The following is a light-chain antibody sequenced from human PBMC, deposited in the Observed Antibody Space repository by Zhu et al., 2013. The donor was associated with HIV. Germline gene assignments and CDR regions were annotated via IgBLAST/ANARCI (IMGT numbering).Light chain of an antibody. CDR3: ATWDSTLTAGV. J-gene: IGLJ3*02. CDR1: TSDVGNYEL. V-gene: IGLV2-14*02. Sequence: QSALTQPASVSGSPGQSITISCTGTTSDVGNYELVSWYQQYPGKAPKLMIYDVNKRPSGTPDRFSGSRSGTSATLAISGLQVGDEADYFCATWDSTLTAGVFGGGTRVTVL. CDR2: DVN.